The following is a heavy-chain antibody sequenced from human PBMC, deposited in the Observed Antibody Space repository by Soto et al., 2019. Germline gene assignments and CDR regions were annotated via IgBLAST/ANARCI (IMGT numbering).Heavy chain of an antibody. Sequence: GSMEISCASSGFTFSSYAMHWVRQAPGKGLEWVAVISYDGSNKYYADSVKGRFTISRDNSKNTLYLQMNSLRAEDTAVYYCARDRAMVMGYFDYWGQGTLVTVSS. D-gene: IGHD5-18*01. CDR2: ISYDGSNK. V-gene: IGHV3-30-3*01. J-gene: IGHJ4*02. CDR1: GFTFSSYA. CDR3: ARDRAMVMGYFDY.